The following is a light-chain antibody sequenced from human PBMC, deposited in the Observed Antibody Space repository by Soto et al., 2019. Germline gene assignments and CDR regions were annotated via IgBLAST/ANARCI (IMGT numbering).Light chain of an antibody. CDR1: ESIGDH. CDR2: GAT. J-gene: IGKJ5*01. V-gene: IGKV3-20*01. Sequence: EIVLTQSPGALSLSPGERATLSCWASESIGDHLAWYQQKPGQAPRLLLYGATKRTSGTPDRFSGTGSETALTLAISRLEPGDFAVYYCQQYVTSPPITFGQGTRLEIK. CDR3: QQYVTSPPIT.